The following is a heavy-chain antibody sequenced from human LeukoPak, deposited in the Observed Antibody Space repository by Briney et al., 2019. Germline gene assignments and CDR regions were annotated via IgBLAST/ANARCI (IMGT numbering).Heavy chain of an antibody. CDR1: GYTLTELS. CDR3: ATLLRFLEWFRLDY. CDR2: FDPEDGET. D-gene: IGHD3-3*01. J-gene: IGHJ4*02. V-gene: IGHV1-24*01. Sequence: ASVKVSCKVSGYTLTELSMHWVRQAPGKGLEWMGGFDPEDGETIYAQKFQGRVTMTEDTSTDTAYVELSSLRSEDTAVYYCATLLRFLEWFRLDYWGQGTLVTVSS.